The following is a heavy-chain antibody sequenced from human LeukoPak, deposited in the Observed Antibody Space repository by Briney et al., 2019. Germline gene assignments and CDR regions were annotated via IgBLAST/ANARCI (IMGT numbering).Heavy chain of an antibody. V-gene: IGHV3-74*01. D-gene: IGHD5-24*01. CDR3: ASGMAGYFDL. CDR2: ISSDGSST. J-gene: IGHJ4*02. CDR1: GFTFSRYW. Sequence: PGGSLRLSCAASGFTFSRYWMYWVRQAPGKGLVWVSRISSDGSSTSYADSVKGRFTISRGNAKNTVYLQMNSLRAEDTAVYYCASGMAGYFDLWGQGTLVTVSS.